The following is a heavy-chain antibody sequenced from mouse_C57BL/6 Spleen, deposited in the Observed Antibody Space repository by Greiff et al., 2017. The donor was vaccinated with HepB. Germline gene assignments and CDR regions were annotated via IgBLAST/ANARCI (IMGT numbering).Heavy chain of an antibody. CDR2: IDPSDSYT. D-gene: IGHD1-1*01. CDR1: GYTFTSYW. CDR3: ARWGTVVAHYFDY. J-gene: IGHJ2*01. Sequence: QVQLQQPGAELVMPGASVKLSCKASGYTFTSYWMHWVKQRPGQGLEWIGEIDPSDSYTNYNQKFKGKSTLTVDKSSSTAYMQRSSLTSEDSAVYYCARWGTVVAHYFDYWGQGTTLTVSS. V-gene: IGHV1-69*01.